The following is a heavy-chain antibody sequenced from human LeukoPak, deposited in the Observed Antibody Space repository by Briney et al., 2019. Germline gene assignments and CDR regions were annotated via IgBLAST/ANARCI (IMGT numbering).Heavy chain of an antibody. CDR3: ARDLSASLLWLGEGPMNDFDI. J-gene: IGHJ3*02. V-gene: IGHV4-31*03. CDR1: GGSISSGGYY. CDR2: IYYSGST. D-gene: IGHD3-10*01. Sequence: PSETLSLTCTVSGGSISSGGYYWSWIRQHPGKGLEWIGYIYYSGSTYYNPSLKSRVTISVDTSKNQFSLKLSSVTAADTAVYYCARDLSASLLWLGEGPMNDFDIWGQGTMVTVSS.